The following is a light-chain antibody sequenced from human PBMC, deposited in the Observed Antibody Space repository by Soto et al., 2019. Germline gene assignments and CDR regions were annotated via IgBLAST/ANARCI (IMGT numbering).Light chain of an antibody. V-gene: IGLV2-14*01. CDR1: SSDVGGYNY. Sequence: QSVLTQPASVSGSPGQSVTISCTGTSSDVGGYNYVSWYQQHPGKAPKLMIYEVSNRPSGVSNRFSGSKSGNTASLTISGLQAADEADYYCSSYTSSSTNVFGTGTKV. J-gene: IGLJ1*01. CDR2: EVS. CDR3: SSYTSSSTNV.